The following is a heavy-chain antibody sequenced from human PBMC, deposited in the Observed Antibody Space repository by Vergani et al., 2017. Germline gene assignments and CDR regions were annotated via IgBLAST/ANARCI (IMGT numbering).Heavy chain of an antibody. V-gene: IGHV5-10-1*03. CDR2: IDPSDSYT. CDR3: ATVTLIVGAMSAFDI. J-gene: IGHJ3*02. Sequence: VQLVQSGAEVKKPGESLRISCKGSGYSFTSYWISWVRQMPGKGLEWMGRIDPSDSYTNYSPSFQGHVTISADKSISTAYLQWSSLKASDTAMYYCATVTLIVGAMSAFDIWGQGTMVTVSS. CDR1: GYSFTSYW. D-gene: IGHD1-26*01.